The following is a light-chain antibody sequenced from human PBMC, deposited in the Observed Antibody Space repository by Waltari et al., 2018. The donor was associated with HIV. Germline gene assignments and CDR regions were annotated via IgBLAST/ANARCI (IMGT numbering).Light chain of an antibody. CDR3: ASWDDKLSHWV. CDR2: RND. CDR1: NSNIGNTF. Sequence: QSVLTQPPSASRSPGQRVLMSCSGTNSNIGNTFVSWFQQVPGGAPKLDIYRNDHGPSGVPDRSSASKSGSSASLAITGLHADDEAAYYCASWDDKLSHWVFGGGTKLTV. V-gene: IGLV1-47*01. J-gene: IGLJ3*02.